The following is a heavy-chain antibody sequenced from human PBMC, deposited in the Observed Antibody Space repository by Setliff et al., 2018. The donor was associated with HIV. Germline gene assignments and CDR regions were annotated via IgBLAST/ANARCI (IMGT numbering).Heavy chain of an antibody. Sequence: GGSLRLSCAASGFTFGDYAIHWVRQAPGKGLEWVAVISYDGSYKNYAESVKGRFTISRDNSKNTLYVQMNSLRADDTAFYHCANFGFNYEKNLWGRGTLVTVSS. CDR1: GFTFGDYA. D-gene: IGHD3-16*01. J-gene: IGHJ2*01. V-gene: IGHV3-30*04. CDR3: ANFGFNYEKNL. CDR2: ISYDGSYK.